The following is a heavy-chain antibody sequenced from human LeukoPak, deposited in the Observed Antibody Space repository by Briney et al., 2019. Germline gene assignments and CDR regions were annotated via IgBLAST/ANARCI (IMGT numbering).Heavy chain of an antibody. CDR3: ARPTTGSSWSNPYYYYGMDV. D-gene: IGHD6-13*01. J-gene: IGHJ6*04. CDR1: GFTFSSYA. Sequence: GGSLRPSCAASGFTFSSYAMHWVRQAPGKGLEWVAVISYDGSNKYYAGSVKGRFTISRDNSKNTLYLQMNSLRAEDTAVYYCARPTTGSSWSNPYYYYGMDVWGKGTTVTVSS. CDR2: ISYDGSNK. V-gene: IGHV3-30*04.